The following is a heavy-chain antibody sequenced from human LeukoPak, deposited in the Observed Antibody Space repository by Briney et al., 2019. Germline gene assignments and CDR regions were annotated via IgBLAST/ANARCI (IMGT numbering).Heavy chain of an antibody. J-gene: IGHJ6*02. V-gene: IGHV3-33*01. CDR3: ARDSSITMSYYYYYGMDV. D-gene: IGHD3-22*01. Sequence: GGSLRLSCAASGFTFSSYGMHWVRQASGKGLEWVAVIWYDGSNKYYADSVKGRFTISRDNSKNTLYLQMNSLRAEDTAVHYCARDSSITMSYYYYYGMDVWGQGTTVTVSS. CDR2: IWYDGSNK. CDR1: GFTFSSYG.